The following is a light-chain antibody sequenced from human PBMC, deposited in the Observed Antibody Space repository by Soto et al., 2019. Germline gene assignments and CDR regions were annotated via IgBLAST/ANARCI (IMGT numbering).Light chain of an antibody. Sequence: QSVLTQPPSVSAAPGQKVTISCSGSNSNIGKNYVSWYRQFPGTAPKLLIYDNDKRPSGISGRFSGSKSATSVPLGITGLQTGDDADYYCGTWDSTLSAVVFGGGTKLTVL. V-gene: IGLV1-51*01. J-gene: IGLJ2*01. CDR2: DND. CDR1: NSNIGKNY. CDR3: GTWDSTLSAVV.